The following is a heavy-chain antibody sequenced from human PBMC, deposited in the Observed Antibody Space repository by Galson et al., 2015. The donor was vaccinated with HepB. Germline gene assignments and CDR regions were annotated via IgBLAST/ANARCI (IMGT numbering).Heavy chain of an antibody. CDR1: GFTFSTYA. Sequence: SLRLSCAASGFTFSTYAMSWVRQTPGKGLAWVSGISRSGGSAYYGDSMEGRFTISRDNSKNTLSLHINTLRAEDTAIYYCAKARGGYPSGAFDSWGQGTLVIVSS. J-gene: IGHJ4*02. V-gene: IGHV3-23*01. D-gene: IGHD1-26*01. CDR2: ISRSGGSA. CDR3: AKARGGYPSGAFDS.